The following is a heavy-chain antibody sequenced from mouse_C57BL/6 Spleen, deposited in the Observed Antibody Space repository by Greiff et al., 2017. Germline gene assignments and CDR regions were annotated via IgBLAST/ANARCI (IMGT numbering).Heavy chain of an antibody. CDR1: GYTFTDYY. CDR2: INPNNGGT. V-gene: IGHV1-26*01. D-gene: IGHD1-1*01. J-gene: IGHJ3*01. CDR3: ARYYGSSYGFAY. Sequence: EVQLQQSGPELVKPGASVKISCKASGYTFTDYYMNWVKQSHGKSLEWIGDINPNNGGTSYNQKFKGKATLTVDKSSSTAYMELRSLTSEDSAVYYCARYYGSSYGFAYWGQGTLVTVSA.